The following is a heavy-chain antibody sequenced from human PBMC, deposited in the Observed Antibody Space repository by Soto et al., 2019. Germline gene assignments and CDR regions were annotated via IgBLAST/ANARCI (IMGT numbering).Heavy chain of an antibody. CDR1: GGSISSSY. V-gene: IGHV4-4*07. Sequence: QVQLQESGPGLVKPSETLSLTCTVSGGSISSSYWSWIRQPAGKGLEWIGRIYASGSTNYNPSLKSRVTTSVDTSKNQFALKLRSVTAADTAVYYCARACSSTSCYDVFDYWGQGTLVTVSS. D-gene: IGHD2-2*01. J-gene: IGHJ4*02. CDR2: IYASGST. CDR3: ARACSSTSCYDVFDY.